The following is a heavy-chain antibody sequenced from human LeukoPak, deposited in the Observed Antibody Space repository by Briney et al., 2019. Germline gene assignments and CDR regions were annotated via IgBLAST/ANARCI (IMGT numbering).Heavy chain of an antibody. CDR2: IRYDGSKK. J-gene: IGHJ4*02. D-gene: IGHD6-13*01. Sequence: GGSLRLSCAASGFIFSSYGMHWVRQAPGKGLEWVAFIRYDGSKKYYADSVKGRFTISRDNSKNTLYLQMNSLRAEDTAVYYCARVSIAAAGTGDYWGQGTLVTVSS. V-gene: IGHV3-30*02. CDR1: GFIFSSYG. CDR3: ARVSIAAAGTGDY.